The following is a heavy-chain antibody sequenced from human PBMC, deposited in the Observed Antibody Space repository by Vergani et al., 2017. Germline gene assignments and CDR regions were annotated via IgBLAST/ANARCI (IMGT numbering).Heavy chain of an antibody. J-gene: IGHJ4*02. CDR1: GFSLSTSGMR. CDR2: IDWDDDK. CDR3: ACGDHTDFDY. V-gene: IGHV2-70*04. D-gene: IGHD2-21*01. Sequence: QVTLKESGPALVKPTQTLTLTCTFSGFSLSTSGMRASWIRQPPGKALEWLARIDWDDDKFYSTSLKTRLTISKDTSKNQVVLTMTIMDPVDTATYYCACGDHTDFDYWGQGTLVTVSS.